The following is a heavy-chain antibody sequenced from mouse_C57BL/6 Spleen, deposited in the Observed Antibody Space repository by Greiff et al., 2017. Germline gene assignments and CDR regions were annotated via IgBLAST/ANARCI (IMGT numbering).Heavy chain of an antibody. Sequence: QVQLKESGAELVRPGTSVKVSCKASGYAFTNYLIEWVKQRPGQGLEWIGVINPGSGGTNYNEKFKGKATLTADKSSSTAYMQLSSLTSEDSAVYFCARNSGGDYYAMDYWGQGTSVTVSS. D-gene: IGHD3-2*02. J-gene: IGHJ4*01. CDR2: INPGSGGT. CDR3: ARNSGGDYYAMDY. CDR1: GYAFTNYL. V-gene: IGHV1-54*01.